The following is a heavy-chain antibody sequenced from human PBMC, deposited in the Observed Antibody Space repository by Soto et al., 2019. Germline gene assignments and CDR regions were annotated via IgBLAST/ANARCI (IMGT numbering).Heavy chain of an antibody. CDR1: GYTFTSYG. D-gene: IGHD5-12*01. CDR3: ARGRGYDLMDYYFDY. Sequence: ASVKVSCKASGYTFTSYGISWVRQAPGQGLEWMGWISAYNGNTNYAQKLQGRVTMTTDTSTSTAYMELRSLRSDDTAVYYCARGRGYDLMDYYFDYWGQGTLVTVSS. V-gene: IGHV1-18*01. J-gene: IGHJ4*02. CDR2: ISAYNGNT.